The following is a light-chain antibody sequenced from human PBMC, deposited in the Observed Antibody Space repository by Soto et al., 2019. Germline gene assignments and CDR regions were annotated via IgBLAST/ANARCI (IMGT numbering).Light chain of an antibody. CDR3: SSYTSTMTNV. Sequence: QSALTQPASVSGSPLQSITISCTGTSSDVGGFNSVSWYQLRPGTAPKLILYDVVDRPSGVSYRFSGSKSGNTASLTVSGLQAADEADYFCSSYTSTMTNVFGSGTKVTVL. J-gene: IGLJ1*01. CDR1: SSDVGGFNS. CDR2: DVV. V-gene: IGLV2-14*03.